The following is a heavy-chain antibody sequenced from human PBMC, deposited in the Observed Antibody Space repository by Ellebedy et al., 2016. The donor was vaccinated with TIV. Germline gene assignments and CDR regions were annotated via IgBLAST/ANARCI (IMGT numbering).Heavy chain of an antibody. CDR1: GFTFSCCA. J-gene: IGHJ4*02. V-gene: IGHV3-23*01. D-gene: IGHD5/OR15-5a*01. CDR3: VKGHIYLSSFDQ. CDR2: ISNSGDTT. Sequence: GESLKISCAASGFTFSCCAMSWVRQAPGKGLEWVSVISNSGDTTYADSVRGRFTISRDNSINTLYLQMSSLRVEDTAVFYCVKGHIYLSSFDQWGQGTLVTVSS.